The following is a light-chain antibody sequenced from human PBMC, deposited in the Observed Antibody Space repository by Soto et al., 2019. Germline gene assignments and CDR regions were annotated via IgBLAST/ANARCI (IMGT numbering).Light chain of an antibody. J-gene: IGKJ5*01. V-gene: IGKV3-20*01. Sequence: EIVLTQSPGTLSLSPGERATLSCRASQSVSSSYLAWYQRKPGQAPRLLIYGASTRATGIPDRFSGSGSGTDFTLTISRLEPEDFAVYYCQQYCNSPLTFGQGTRLEIK. CDR3: QQYCNSPLT. CDR2: GAS. CDR1: QSVSSSY.